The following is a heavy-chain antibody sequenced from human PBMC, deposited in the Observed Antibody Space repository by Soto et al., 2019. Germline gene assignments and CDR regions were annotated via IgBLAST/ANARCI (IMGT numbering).Heavy chain of an antibody. CDR3: AKVHVMVVAGSTFDY. V-gene: IGHV4-38-2*02. CDR1: GYSISGPSY. CDR2: IYHGGTT. Sequence: TSETLSLTCSVSGYSISGPSYWAWIRQPPGKGPEWIASIYHGGTTFYNPSLKSRITISVDTSNNQFSLKLTSVTAADTAVYYCAKVHVMVVAGSTFDYWGHGTLVTVSS. D-gene: IGHD2-21*02. J-gene: IGHJ4*01.